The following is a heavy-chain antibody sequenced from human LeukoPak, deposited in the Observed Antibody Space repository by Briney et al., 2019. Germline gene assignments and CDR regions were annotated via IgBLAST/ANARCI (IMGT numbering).Heavy chain of an antibody. V-gene: IGHV1-24*01. CDR2: FDPEDGET. CDR3: ATDRREALGELSLGY. D-gene: IGHD3-16*02. J-gene: IGHJ4*02. Sequence: ASVKVTCKVSGYTLTELSMHWVRHPPGKGLEWMGGFDPEDGETIYAQKFQGRVTMTKDTSTDTAYMELSSLRSEDTAVYYCATDRREALGELSLGYWGQGALVTVSS. CDR1: GYTLTELS.